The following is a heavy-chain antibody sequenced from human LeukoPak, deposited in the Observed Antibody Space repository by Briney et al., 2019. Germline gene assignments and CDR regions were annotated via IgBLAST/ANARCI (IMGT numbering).Heavy chain of an antibody. V-gene: IGHV1-46*01. D-gene: IGHD1-1*01. CDR3: AREHEDGWNDHLINY. CDR1: GYTFTSYY. J-gene: IGHJ4*02. CDR2: IDPSGGST. Sequence: GASVKVSCKASGYTFTSYYMHWVRQAPGQGLEWMGIIDPSGGSTSYAQKFQGRVTMTRDTSTSTVYMELSSLRSEDTAVYYCAREHEDGWNDHLINYWGQGTLVTVFS.